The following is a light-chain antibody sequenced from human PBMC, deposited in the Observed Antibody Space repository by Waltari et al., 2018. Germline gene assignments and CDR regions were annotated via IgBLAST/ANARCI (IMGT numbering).Light chain of an antibody. V-gene: IGLV1-44*01. Sequence: QSVLTQPPSASGTPGQRVTIPCSGSNSNIGGNPVQWFKQLPGTAPRLLIFNSNERPLGVPDRLSGSKSGTSASLAISGLQSEDEAEYYCAAWDDSLNGNWVFGGGTKVTVL. J-gene: IGLJ3*02. CDR1: NSNIGGNP. CDR2: NSN. CDR3: AAWDDSLNGNWV.